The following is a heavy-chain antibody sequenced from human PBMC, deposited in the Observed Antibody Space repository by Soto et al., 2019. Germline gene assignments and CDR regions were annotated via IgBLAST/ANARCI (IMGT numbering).Heavy chain of an antibody. J-gene: IGHJ2*01. CDR1: GFSLSTSGVG. Sequence: QITLKESGPTLVKPTQTLTLTCTFSGFSLSTSGVGVGWIRQPPGKALEWLALIYWDGDKRYSPSLKSRLTITKDTSKNQVVLTMTNVDPVDTATYYCAHRQGSPPLTSCRHCGYFDLWGRGTLVTVSS. CDR2: IYWDGDK. V-gene: IGHV2-5*02. D-gene: IGHD2-2*01. CDR3: AHRQGSPPLTSCRHCGYFDL.